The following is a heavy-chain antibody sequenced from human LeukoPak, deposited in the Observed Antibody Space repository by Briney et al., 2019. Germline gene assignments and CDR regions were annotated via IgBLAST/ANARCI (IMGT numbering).Heavy chain of an antibody. CDR3: AREVGISGLLDY. J-gene: IGHJ4*02. V-gene: IGHV4-59*01. Sequence: SETLSLTCTVSGGSISSYYWSWIRQPPGKGLEWIGYIYYSGSTNYNPSLKSRVTISVDTSKNQFSLKLSSVTAADTAVYYCAREVGISGLLDYWGQGTLVIVSS. CDR1: GGSISSYY. D-gene: IGHD1-14*01. CDR2: IYYSGST.